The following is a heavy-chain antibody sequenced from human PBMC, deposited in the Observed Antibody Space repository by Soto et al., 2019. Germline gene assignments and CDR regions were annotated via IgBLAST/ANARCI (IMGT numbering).Heavy chain of an antibody. V-gene: IGHV4-34*01. J-gene: IGHJ4*02. CDR3: ASGARASSSGYGFEGRILDY. CDR1: GGCVRGYD. Sequence: WETISLSCAACGGCVRGYDWSWIRQPPGKGLEWIGEINHSGSTNYNPSLKSRGTISVDTSKNQFSLKLSSVTAADTAVYYCASGARASSSGYGFEGRILDYWGQGTLVTVSS. D-gene: IGHD6-13*01. CDR2: INHSGST.